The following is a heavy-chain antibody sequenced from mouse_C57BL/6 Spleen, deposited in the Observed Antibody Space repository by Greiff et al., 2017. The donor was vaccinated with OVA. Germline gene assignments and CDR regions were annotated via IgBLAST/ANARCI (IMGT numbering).Heavy chain of an antibody. J-gene: IGHJ2*01. CDR3: LYYGSSSYYFDY. D-gene: IGHD1-1*01. CDR2: IDPEDGDT. Sequence: VQLQQSGAELVRPGASVKLSCTASGFNITDYYMHWVKQRPEQGLEWIGRIDPEDGDTAYAPKFQGKATMTADTSSNTAYLQLSSLTSEDTAVYYCLYYGSSSYYFDYWGQGTTLTVSS. V-gene: IGHV14-1*01. CDR1: GFNITDYY.